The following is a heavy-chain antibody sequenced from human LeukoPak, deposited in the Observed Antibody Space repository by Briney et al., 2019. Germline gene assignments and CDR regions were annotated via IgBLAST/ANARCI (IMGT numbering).Heavy chain of an antibody. CDR1: GYTLTELS. CDR2: FDPEDGET. V-gene: IGHV1-24*01. D-gene: IGHD6-13*01. J-gene: IGHJ4*02. Sequence: ASVKVSCKVSGYTLTELSMHWVRQAPGKGGEWVGGFDPEDGETIYAQKFQGRVTMTEDTATDTAYMELSSLRSEDTAVYYCATTTYSSRQFYWGQGTLVTVSS. CDR3: ATTTYSSRQFY.